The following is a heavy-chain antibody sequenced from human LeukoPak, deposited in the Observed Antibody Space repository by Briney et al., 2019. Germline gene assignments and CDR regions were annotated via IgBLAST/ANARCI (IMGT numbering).Heavy chain of an antibody. CDR3: ARDQESGSYSDY. CDR1: GYTFTGYY. D-gene: IGHD2-15*01. J-gene: IGHJ4*02. Sequence: ASVKVSCKASGYTFTGYYMHWVRQAPGQGLEWMGWINPNSGGTNYAQKFQGRVTMTRDTSTSTVYMELSSLRSEDTAVYYCARDQESGSYSDYWGQGTLVTVSS. CDR2: INPNSGGT. V-gene: IGHV1-2*02.